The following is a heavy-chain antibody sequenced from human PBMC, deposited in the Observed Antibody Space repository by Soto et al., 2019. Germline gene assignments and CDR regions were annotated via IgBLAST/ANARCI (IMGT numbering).Heavy chain of an antibody. CDR1: GDSITRSSYL. CDR3: ARHVLGAWRWDY. V-gene: IGHV4-39*01. CDR2: FYDSGSP. D-gene: IGHD3-10*02. Sequence: QLQLQESGPGLVKPSETLSLTCTVPGDSITRSSYLWAWIRQPPGRGLEWIGSFYDSGSPYYNPSLKSRVTISVDTSKNQFSLTLRSVTAADTAVYYCARHVLGAWRWDYWGQGTLVTVYS. J-gene: IGHJ4*02.